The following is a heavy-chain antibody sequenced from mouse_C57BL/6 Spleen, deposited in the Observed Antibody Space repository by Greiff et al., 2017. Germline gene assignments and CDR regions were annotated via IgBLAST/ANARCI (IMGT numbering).Heavy chain of an antibody. CDR3: ANYYDYDDDLFAY. D-gene: IGHD2-4*01. Sequence: EVQLQQSGPELVKPGASVKISCKASGYTFTDYYMNWVKQSHGKSLEWIGDINPNNGGTSYNQKFKGKATLTVDKSSSTAYMELRSLTSEDSAVYYCANYYDYDDDLFAYWGQGTLVTVSA. V-gene: IGHV1-26*01. J-gene: IGHJ3*01. CDR2: INPNNGGT. CDR1: GYTFTDYY.